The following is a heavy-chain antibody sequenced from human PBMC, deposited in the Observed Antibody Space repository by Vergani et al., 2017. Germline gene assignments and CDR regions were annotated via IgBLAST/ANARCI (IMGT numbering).Heavy chain of an antibody. Sequence: QVQLVQSGAEVKKPGSSVKVSCKASGGTFSSYTISWVRQAPGQGLEWMGRIIPILGIANYAQKFQGRVTITADKSTSTAYMELSSLRSEDTAVYYCAGVYPPYYDFWSGSDYDAFDIWGQGTMVTVSS. V-gene: IGHV1-69*02. J-gene: IGHJ3*02. D-gene: IGHD3-3*01. CDR3: AGVYPPYYDFWSGSDYDAFDI. CDR1: GGTFSSYT. CDR2: IIPILGIA.